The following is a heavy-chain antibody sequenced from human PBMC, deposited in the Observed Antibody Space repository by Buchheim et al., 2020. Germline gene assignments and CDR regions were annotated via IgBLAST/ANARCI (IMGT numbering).Heavy chain of an antibody. CDR2: IYGGGAT. J-gene: IGHJ5*02. Sequence: EVQLVASGGGLVQPGGSLRLSCAVSGFTVSSDSMSWVRQAPGKGLEWVSSIYGGGATYYTDPVKGRFNISRDRSKNTLYLQMNRLRVGDTAMYYCARRQPSGSWFDPWGQGTL. D-gene: IGHD3-22*01. V-gene: IGHV3-66*01. CDR3: ARRQPSGSWFDP. CDR1: GFTVSSDS.